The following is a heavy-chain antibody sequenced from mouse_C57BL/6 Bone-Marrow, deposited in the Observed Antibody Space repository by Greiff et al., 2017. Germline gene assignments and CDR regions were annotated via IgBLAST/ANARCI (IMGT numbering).Heavy chain of an antibody. D-gene: IGHD2-5*01. CDR1: GYTFTSYW. J-gene: IGHJ4*01. Sequence: VQLQQPGAELVKPGASVKLSCKASGYTFTSYWMHWVKQRPGQGLEWIGMIHPNSGSTNYNEKFKSKATLTVDKSSSTAYMQLSSLTSEDSAVXYCARAPKYSNFLMDYWGQGTSVTVSS. CDR3: ARAPKYSNFLMDY. V-gene: IGHV1-64*01. CDR2: IHPNSGST.